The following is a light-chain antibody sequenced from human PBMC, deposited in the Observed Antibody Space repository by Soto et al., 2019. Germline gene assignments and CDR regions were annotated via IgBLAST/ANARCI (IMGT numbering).Light chain of an antibody. CDR1: SSNLGAGYD. J-gene: IGLJ1*01. CDR2: GNN. Sequence: QSVLTQPPSVSGAPGQRVTISCTGNSSNLGAGYDVHWYLHLPGTAPKLLIYGNNNRPSGVPDRFSGSKSGTSASLAISGLRSEDEANYYCVAWDDSLSGLVFGTGTKLTVL. V-gene: IGLV1-40*01. CDR3: VAWDDSLSGLV.